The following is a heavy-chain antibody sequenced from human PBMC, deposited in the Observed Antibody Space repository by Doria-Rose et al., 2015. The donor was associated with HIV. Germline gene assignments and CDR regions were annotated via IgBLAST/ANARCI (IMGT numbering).Heavy chain of an antibody. CDR2: TLYTGST. CDR1: GGSIRHYY. CDR3: ARVLSGTYDY. D-gene: IGHD1-26*01. J-gene: IGHJ4*02. V-gene: IGHV4-59*01. Sequence: QVQLQESGPGLVKPSETLSLTCSVSGGSIRHYYWSWIRQPPGKGLEYIGDTLYTGSTNYSPSLKSRVSMSIDTSKNKFSLRLSSVTAADTAVYYCARVLSGTYDYWGQGTLVTVSS.